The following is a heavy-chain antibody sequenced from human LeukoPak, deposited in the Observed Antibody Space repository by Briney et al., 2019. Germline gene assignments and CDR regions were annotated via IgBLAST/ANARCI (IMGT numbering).Heavy chain of an antibody. Sequence: APVKVSCKASGYTFTDYTMHWLRQAPGQRLDWMGWINGGSGNTKYSPEFQGRVTITRDTSASTAYMELSSLRSEDTAVYYCANPRYDSSGYYYVDWGQGNLVTVSS. CDR3: ANPRYDSSGYYYVD. D-gene: IGHD3-22*01. CDR1: GYTFTDYT. V-gene: IGHV1-3*01. J-gene: IGHJ4*02. CDR2: INGGSGNT.